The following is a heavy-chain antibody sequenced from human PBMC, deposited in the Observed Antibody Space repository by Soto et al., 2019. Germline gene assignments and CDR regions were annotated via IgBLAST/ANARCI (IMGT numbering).Heavy chain of an antibody. CDR3: ARDGVGPTTFFGYFAY. D-gene: IGHD1-26*01. V-gene: IGHV3-33*01. CDR2: TRLDGSNT. Sequence: QVQLVESGGGVVQPGRSLRLSCAASGFTFSGYGMHWVRQAPGKGLEWVAITRLDGSNTYYADSVRGRFTISRDNSKKTLYLQMDSLRAEDTAVYYCARDGVGPTTFFGYFAYWGQGALVTVSS. CDR1: GFTFSGYG. J-gene: IGHJ4*02.